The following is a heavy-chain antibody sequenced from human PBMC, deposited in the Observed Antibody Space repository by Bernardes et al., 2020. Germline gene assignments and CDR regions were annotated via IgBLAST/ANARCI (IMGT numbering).Heavy chain of an antibody. CDR2: INHSGST. V-gene: IGHV4-34*01. CDR1: GGSFSGYY. D-gene: IGHD3-10*01. J-gene: IGHJ5*02. CDR3: ARGTTMVRGVIIKHSFSWFDP. Sequence: SETLSLTCAVYGGSFSGYYWSWIRQPPGKGLEWIGEINHSGSTNYNPSLKSRVTISVDTSKNQFSLKLSSVTAADTAVYYCARGTTMVRGVIIKHSFSWFDPWGQGTLVTVSS.